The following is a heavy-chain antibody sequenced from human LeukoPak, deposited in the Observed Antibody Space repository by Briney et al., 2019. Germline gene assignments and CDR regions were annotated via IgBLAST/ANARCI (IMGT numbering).Heavy chain of an antibody. V-gene: IGHV1-2*02. CDR3: ATGFGVAIKGRTYYYYGMDV. D-gene: IGHD3-3*01. J-gene: IGHJ6*02. Sequence: ASVKVSCKASGYTFTGYYMYWVRQAPGQGLEWMGWINPNNGGTNYAQNFQGRVTMTRDSSISTAYMELSRLRSDDTAVYYCATGFGVAIKGRTYYYYGMDVWGQGTTVTVSS. CDR2: INPNNGGT. CDR1: GYTFTGYY.